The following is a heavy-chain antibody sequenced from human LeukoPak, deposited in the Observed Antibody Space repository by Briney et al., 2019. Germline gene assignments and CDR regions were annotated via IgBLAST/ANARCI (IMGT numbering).Heavy chain of an antibody. J-gene: IGHJ4*02. Sequence: GGSLRLSCVAAGFSFSDYGVHWVRQAPGKGLEWVAFIRYDGSNKYYAESVKGRFTISRDNFKNALYLQMNSLRPEDTAVYYCAKRSAYSSSFPHFDYWGQGALVTVSS. V-gene: IGHV3-30*02. CDR1: GFSFSDYG. CDR3: AKRSAYSSSFPHFDY. CDR2: IRYDGSNK. D-gene: IGHD6-13*01.